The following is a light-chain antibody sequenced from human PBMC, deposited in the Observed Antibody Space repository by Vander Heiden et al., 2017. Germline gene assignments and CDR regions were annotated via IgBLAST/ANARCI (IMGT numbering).Light chain of an antibody. CDR2: YDD. V-gene: IGLV1-36*01. CDR3: AAWDDSLNGVV. J-gene: IGLJ2*01. CDR1: SSNIGNNP. Sequence: QSVLTQPPSVSEAPRQRVTIPCSGSSSNIGNNPVNWYQQPPGKAPNLLIYYDDLLPSGVSDRFSGSKSGTSASLAISGLQSEDEADYYCAAWDDSLNGVVFGGGTKLTVL.